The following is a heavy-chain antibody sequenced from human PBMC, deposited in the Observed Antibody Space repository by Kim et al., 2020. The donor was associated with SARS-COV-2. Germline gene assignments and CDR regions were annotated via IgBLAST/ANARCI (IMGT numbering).Heavy chain of an antibody. CDR3: ARGCGVVVITPNFTFDY. Sequence: FQGRVTMTRDTSTSTVYMELSSLRSEDTAVYYCARGCGVVVITPNFTFDYWGQGTLVTVSS. D-gene: IGHD3-22*01. V-gene: IGHV1-46*01. J-gene: IGHJ4*02.